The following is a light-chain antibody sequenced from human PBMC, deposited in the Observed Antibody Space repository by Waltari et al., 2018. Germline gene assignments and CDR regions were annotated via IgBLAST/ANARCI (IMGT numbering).Light chain of an antibody. CDR2: DVN. CDR1: SSYVGGDDS. J-gene: IGLJ2*01. CDR3: SSQSTKNGVI. V-gene: IGLV2-14*03. Sequence: QSALTQPASVSGSPGQSFTISCTGSSSYVGGDDSVSWYEDHPGQAPKVIIYDVNKRPSGVSDRFSGSKSGNTASLAISGLQAEDEATFYCSSQSTKNGVIFGGGTKVTVL.